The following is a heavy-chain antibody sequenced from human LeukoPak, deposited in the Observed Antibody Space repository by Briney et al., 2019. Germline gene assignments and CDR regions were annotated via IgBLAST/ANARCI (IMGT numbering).Heavy chain of an antibody. V-gene: IGHV1-2*02. D-gene: IGHD2-15*01. CDR3: ARTCSGGSCQSIAFDY. CDR2: INPNSGGT. CDR1: GYTFTGYY. Sequence: ASVKVSCKASGYTFTGYYMHWVRQAPGQGLEWMGWINPNSGGTNYAQKFQGRVTMTRDTSISTAYMELSRLRSDDTAVYYCARTCSGGSCQSIAFDYWGQGTLVTVSS. J-gene: IGHJ4*02.